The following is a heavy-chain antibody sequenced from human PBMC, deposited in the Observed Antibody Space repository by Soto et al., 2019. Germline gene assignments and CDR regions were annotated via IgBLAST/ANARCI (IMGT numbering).Heavy chain of an antibody. V-gene: IGHV7-4-1*01. J-gene: IGHJ6*02. CDR3: ASERVFGVVNPRYYYYGMDV. CDR2: INTNTGNP. D-gene: IGHD3-3*01. CDR1: GYTFTSYA. Sequence: QVQLVQSGSELKKPGASVKVSCKASGYTFTSYAMNWVRQAPGQGLEWMGWINTNTGNPTYAQGFTGRFVFALDTSVSTAYLQICSLKAEDTAVYYCASERVFGVVNPRYYYYGMDVWGQGTTVTVSS.